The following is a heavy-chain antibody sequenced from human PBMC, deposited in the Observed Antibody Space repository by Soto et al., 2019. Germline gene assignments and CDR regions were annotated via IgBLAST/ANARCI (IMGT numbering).Heavy chain of an antibody. Sequence: QVQLVQSGAEVKKPGSSVKVSCKASGGTFSSYTISWVRQAPGQGLEWMGRIIPILGIANYAQKFQGRVTITADKSTSTAYMELSSLSSEDTAVYYCARPLGYCGGGSCYGDDAFVIWGQGTMVTVSS. V-gene: IGHV1-69*02. CDR2: IIPILGIA. CDR3: ARPLGYCGGGSCYGDDAFVI. D-gene: IGHD2-15*01. CDR1: GGTFSSYT. J-gene: IGHJ3*02.